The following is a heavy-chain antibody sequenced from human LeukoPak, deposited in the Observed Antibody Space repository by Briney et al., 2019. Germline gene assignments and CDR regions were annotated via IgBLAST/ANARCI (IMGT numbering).Heavy chain of an antibody. J-gene: IGHJ6*01. CDR3: ARHCDYSLGSYGNYYNAMWI. D-gene: IGHD3-10*01. Sequence: PSETQTLLCPVSGDLLSRSNYRCRWIRQPPGKGLEWIGSIYYSGSTYYNPSLKSRVTISVDTSKRTRSLKPRSVSAADTAVYYCARHCDYSLGSYGNYYNAMWIWGHGTTVTVSS. CDR2: IYYSGST. V-gene: IGHV4-39*01. CDR1: GDLLSRSNYR.